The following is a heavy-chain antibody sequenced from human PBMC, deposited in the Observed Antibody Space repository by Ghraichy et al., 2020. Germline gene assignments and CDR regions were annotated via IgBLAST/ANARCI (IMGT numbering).Heavy chain of an antibody. CDR1: GFTFSSYA. J-gene: IGHJ6*02. CDR2: ISGSGGST. Sequence: GGSLRLSCAASGFTFSSYAMSWVRQAPGKGLEWVSAISGSGGSTYYADSVKGRFTISRDNSKNTLYLQMNSLRAEDTAVYYCAKDRSIAARQGYYYYGMDVWGQGTTVTVSS. D-gene: IGHD6-6*01. V-gene: IGHV3-23*01. CDR3: AKDRSIAARQGYYYYGMDV.